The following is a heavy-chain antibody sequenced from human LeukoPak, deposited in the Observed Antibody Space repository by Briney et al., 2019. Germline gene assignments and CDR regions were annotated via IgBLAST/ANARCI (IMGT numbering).Heavy chain of an antibody. D-gene: IGHD3-10*01. Sequence: GRSLRLSCAASGFTFSSYGMHWVRQAPGKGLEWVAVIWYDGSNKYYADSVKGRFTISRDNSKNTLYLQMNSLSAEDTAVYYCARRFGVRERYMNWFDPWGQGTLVTVSS. V-gene: IGHV3-33*01. CDR3: ARRFGVRERYMNWFDP. CDR1: GFTFSSYG. CDR2: IWYDGSNK. J-gene: IGHJ5*02.